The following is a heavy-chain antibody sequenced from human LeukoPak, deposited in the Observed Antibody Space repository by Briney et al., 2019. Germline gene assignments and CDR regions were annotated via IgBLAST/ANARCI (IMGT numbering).Heavy chain of an antibody. Sequence: GESLKISCKGSGYSFTNNWIAWVRQMPGKGLEWMGIIYLGDSDTRYSPSFQGQVTISADKSISTAYLQWSSLKASDTAMYYCARGHDILTGFGFQHAFDIWGQGTMVTASS. J-gene: IGHJ3*02. D-gene: IGHD3-9*01. CDR3: ARGHDILTGFGFQHAFDI. V-gene: IGHV5-51*01. CDR1: GYSFTNNW. CDR2: IYLGDSDT.